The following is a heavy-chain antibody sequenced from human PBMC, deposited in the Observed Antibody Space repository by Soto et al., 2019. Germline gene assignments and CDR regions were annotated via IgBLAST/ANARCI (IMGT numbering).Heavy chain of an antibody. Sequence: SETLSLTCTISGGSISSYYWSWIRQPPGKGLEWIGYIYYSGSTNYNPSLKSRVTISVDTSKNQFSLKLSSVTAADTAVYYCARRYGRNFDYWGQGTLVTVS. J-gene: IGHJ4*02. V-gene: IGHV4-59*01. CDR2: IYYSGST. CDR3: ARRYGRNFDY. D-gene: IGHD1-20*01. CDR1: GGSISSYY.